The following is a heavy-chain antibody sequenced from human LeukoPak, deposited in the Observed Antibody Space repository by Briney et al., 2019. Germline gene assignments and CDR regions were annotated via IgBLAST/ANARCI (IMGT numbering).Heavy chain of an antibody. Sequence: SETLSLTCAVYGGSFSGYYWSWIRQPPGKGLEWIGEINHSGSTNYNPSLKSRVTISVDTSKNQFSLKLSSVTAADTAVYYCARGAPKGYCSGGSCYSRGRMTSTINWFDPWGQGTLVTVS. CDR2: INHSGST. V-gene: IGHV4-34*01. CDR3: ARGAPKGYCSGGSCYSRGRMTSTINWFDP. J-gene: IGHJ5*02. CDR1: GGSFSGYY. D-gene: IGHD2-15*01.